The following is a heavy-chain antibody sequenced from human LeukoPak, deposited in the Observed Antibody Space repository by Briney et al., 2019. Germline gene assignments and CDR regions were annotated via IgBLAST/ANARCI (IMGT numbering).Heavy chain of an antibody. V-gene: IGHV3-53*01. D-gene: IGHD3-22*01. CDR2: IYSGGST. Sequence: PGGSLRLSCAASGFTVSSNYMSWVRQAPGKGLEWVSIIYSGGSTYYADSVKGRFTISRDNSKNTLYLQMNSLRAEDRAVYYCARDTADSSGYHYWGQGTLVTVSS. CDR3: ARDTADSSGYHY. J-gene: IGHJ4*02. CDR1: GFTVSSNY.